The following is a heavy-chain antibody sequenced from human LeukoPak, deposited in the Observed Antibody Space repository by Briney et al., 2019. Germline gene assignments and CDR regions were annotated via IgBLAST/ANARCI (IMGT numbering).Heavy chain of an antibody. Sequence: GESLKISCKGSGYSFTSYWIGWVRQMPGKGLEWMGIIYPGDSDTRHSPSFQGQVTISADKSISTAYLQWSSLKASDTAMYYCARWGIAAAGSPGRWFDPWGQGTLVTVSS. J-gene: IGHJ5*02. CDR1: GYSFTSYW. V-gene: IGHV5-51*01. D-gene: IGHD6-13*01. CDR2: IYPGDSDT. CDR3: ARWGIAAAGSPGRWFDP.